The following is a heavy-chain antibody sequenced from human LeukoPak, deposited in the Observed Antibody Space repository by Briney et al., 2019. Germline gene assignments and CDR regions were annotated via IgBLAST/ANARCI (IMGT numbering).Heavy chain of an antibody. CDR2: INHSGST. CDR3: ARDPPIRFLVTHYYYGMDV. CDR1: GGSFSGYY. D-gene: IGHD3-3*01. Sequence: PSETLSLTCAVYGGSFSGYYWSWIRQPPGKGLEWIGEINHSGSTNYNPSLKSRVTISVDTSKNQFSLKLSSVTAADTAVYYCARDPPIRFLVTHYYYGMDVWGQGTTVTVSS. V-gene: IGHV4-34*01. J-gene: IGHJ6*02.